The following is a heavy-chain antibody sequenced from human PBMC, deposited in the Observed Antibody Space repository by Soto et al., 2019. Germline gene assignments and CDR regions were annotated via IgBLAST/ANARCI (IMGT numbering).Heavy chain of an antibody. Sequence: RASVKVSCKASGYTFTSYDINWVRQATGQGLEWMGWMNPNSGNTGYAQKFQGRVTMTRNTSISTAYMELSSLRSEDTAVYYCARVCGYDCHYGMDVWGQGTTVTVSS. CDR1: GYTFTSYD. D-gene: IGHD5-12*01. J-gene: IGHJ6*02. CDR2: MNPNSGNT. V-gene: IGHV1-8*01. CDR3: ARVCGYDCHYGMDV.